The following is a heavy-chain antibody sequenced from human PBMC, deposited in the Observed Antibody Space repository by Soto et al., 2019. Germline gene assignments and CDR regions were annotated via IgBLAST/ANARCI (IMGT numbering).Heavy chain of an antibody. D-gene: IGHD3-10*01. CDR2: INAVNGNT. J-gene: IGHJ6*02. CDR3: ARVNVLLWFGADDI. Sequence: ASVKVSCKASGYTFTSYARHWVRQAPGQRLEWMGWINAVNGNTKYSQKFQGRVTITRDTSASTAHMELSSLRSEDTAVYYCARVNVLLWFGADDIWGQGTTVTVSS. V-gene: IGHV1-3*01. CDR1: GYTFTSYA.